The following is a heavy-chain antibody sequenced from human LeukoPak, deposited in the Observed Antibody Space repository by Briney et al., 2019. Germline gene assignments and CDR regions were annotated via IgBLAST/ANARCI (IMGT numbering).Heavy chain of an antibody. CDR3: ARDDDILTGYFVP. CDR2: NNPNSGGT. V-gene: IGHV1-2*06. J-gene: IGHJ4*02. Sequence: ASVKVSCKASGYTFTGYYMHWVRQAPGQGLEWMGRNNPNSGGTNYAQKFQGRVTMTRDTSISTAYMELSRLRSDDTAVYYCARDDDILTGYFVPWGQGTLVTVSS. D-gene: IGHD3-9*01. CDR1: GYTFTGYY.